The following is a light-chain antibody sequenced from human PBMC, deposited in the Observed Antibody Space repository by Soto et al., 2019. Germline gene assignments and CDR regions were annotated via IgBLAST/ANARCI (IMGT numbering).Light chain of an antibody. CDR2: DAS. J-gene: IGKJ1*01. CDR3: QQYNIYPWT. Sequence: DNQMSQLSSTQSASVGGTVTITCRASQSISNRLAWYQQRPGKAPKYLIYDASTLDSGAPSRFSGSGSGTEFTLSISSLQPDDFATYYCQQYNIYPWTFGQGTKVDI. V-gene: IGKV1-5*01. CDR1: QSISNR.